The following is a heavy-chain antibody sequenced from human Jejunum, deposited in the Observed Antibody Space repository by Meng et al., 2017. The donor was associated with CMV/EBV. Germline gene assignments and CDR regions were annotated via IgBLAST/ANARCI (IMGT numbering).Heavy chain of an antibody. J-gene: IGHJ6*02. CDR2: IYSDGST. CDR3: ARGRGYFYGMDV. Sequence: CAASGFTVTIHYMNWVRQAPGKGLEWVSVIYSDGSTYYADSVKGRFSISRDNSKNTLYLQMNSLRAEDTAVYYCARGRGYFYGMDVWGQGTTVTVSS. CDR1: GFTVTIHY. V-gene: IGHV3-53*01.